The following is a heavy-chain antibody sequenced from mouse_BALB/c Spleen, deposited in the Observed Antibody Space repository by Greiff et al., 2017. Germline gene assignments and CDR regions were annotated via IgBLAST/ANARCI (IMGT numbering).Heavy chain of an antibody. Sequence: EVQGVESGGGLVKPGGSLKLSCAASGFTFSSYAMSWVRQSPEKRLEWVAEISSGGSYTYYPDTVTGRFTISRDNAKNTLYLEMSSLRSEDTAMYYCARGDYGSSSWFAYWGQGTLVTVSA. D-gene: IGHD1-1*01. V-gene: IGHV5-9-4*01. CDR3: ARGDYGSSSWFAY. J-gene: IGHJ3*01. CDR1: GFTFSSYA. CDR2: ISSGGSYT.